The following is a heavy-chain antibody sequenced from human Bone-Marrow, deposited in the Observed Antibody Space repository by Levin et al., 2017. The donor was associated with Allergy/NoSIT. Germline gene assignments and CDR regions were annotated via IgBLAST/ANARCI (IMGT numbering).Heavy chain of an antibody. CDR1: GVSISSPIYY. V-gene: IGHV4-39*01. CDR3: GRRHYGRGRVDP. J-gene: IGHJ5*02. D-gene: IGHD3-10*02. CDR2: IYYSGTN. Sequence: PSETLSLTCTVSGVSISSPIYYWAWIRQPPGKGLEWIGSIYYSGTNSNNPSLKSRVSISVDTFKNQFALKLKSVTAADTAVYYCGRRHYGRGRVDPWGQGSLVTVST.